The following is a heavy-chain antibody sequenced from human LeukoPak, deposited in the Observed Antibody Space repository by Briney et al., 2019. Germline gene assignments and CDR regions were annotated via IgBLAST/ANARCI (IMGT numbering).Heavy chain of an antibody. V-gene: IGHV3-72*01. CDR3: ARGEVGHCTTTTCYGFDY. Sequence: PGGSLRLSCAASGFTVSSNYMSWVRQAPGKGLEWAGRTRNKANGYTTEYAASVRGRFTISRDDSKSSLYLQMNSLKTEDTAVYYCARGEVGHCTTTTCYGFDYWGQGTLVTVSS. D-gene: IGHD2-2*01. CDR1: GFTVSSNY. CDR2: TRNKANGYTT. J-gene: IGHJ4*02.